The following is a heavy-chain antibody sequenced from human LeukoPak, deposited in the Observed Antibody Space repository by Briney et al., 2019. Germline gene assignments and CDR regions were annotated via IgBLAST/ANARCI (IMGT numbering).Heavy chain of an antibody. D-gene: IGHD5-18*01. J-gene: IGHJ6*02. Sequence: GGSLRLSCAASGFTFSNYGMHWVRQAPGKGLKWVAVISYDGSNKYYADSVKGRFTISRDKSKNTLYLQMNSLRAEDTAVYYCAKDRLGYGFHYYYGMDVWGQGTTVTVSS. CDR2: ISYDGSNK. V-gene: IGHV3-30*18. CDR3: AKDRLGYGFHYYYGMDV. CDR1: GFTFSNYG.